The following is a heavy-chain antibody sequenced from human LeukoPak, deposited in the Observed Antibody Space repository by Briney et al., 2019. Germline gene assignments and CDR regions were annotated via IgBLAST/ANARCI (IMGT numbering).Heavy chain of an antibody. J-gene: IGHJ4*02. CDR2: IVYDGSDK. Sequence: GGSLRLSCAASGFTFSSYGMHWARQAPGKGLEWVALIVYDGSDKYYADSVRGRFTISRDTSKNTLYLQMNSLRAEDTAVYYCAERDAAGLDYWGQGTLVTVSS. CDR3: AERDAAGLDY. V-gene: IGHV3-30*02. D-gene: IGHD6-13*01. CDR1: GFTFSSYG.